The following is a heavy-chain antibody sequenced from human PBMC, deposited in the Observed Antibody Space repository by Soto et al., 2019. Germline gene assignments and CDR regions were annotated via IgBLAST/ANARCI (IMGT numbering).Heavy chain of an antibody. CDR3: AKDGGFWSGYYLPSYYYGMDV. CDR1: GFTFSSYG. D-gene: IGHD3-3*01. V-gene: IGHV3-30*18. Sequence: QVQLVESGGGVVQPGRSLRLSCAASGFTFSSYGMHWVRQAPGKGLEWVAVISYDGSNKYYADPVKGRFTISRDNSKNTLYLQMNSLRAEDTAVYYCAKDGGFWSGYYLPSYYYGMDVWGQGTTVTVSS. J-gene: IGHJ6*02. CDR2: ISYDGSNK.